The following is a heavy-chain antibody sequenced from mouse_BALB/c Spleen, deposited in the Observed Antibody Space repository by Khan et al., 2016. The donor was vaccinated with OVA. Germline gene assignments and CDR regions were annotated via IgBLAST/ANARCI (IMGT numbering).Heavy chain of an antibody. CDR1: GYTFTSYQ. Sequence: QVQLQQSGAELVKPGASVKLSCKASGYTFTSYQMYWVKQRPGQGLEWIGEITPSNGGTNFNEKFKNKATLTVDESSSAAFMQLSSLTSEDSAVYYCIRGGYGGFAYWGQGTLVTVSA. CDR3: IRGGYGGFAY. CDR2: ITPSNGGT. V-gene: IGHV1-53*01. J-gene: IGHJ3*01. D-gene: IGHD3-1*01.